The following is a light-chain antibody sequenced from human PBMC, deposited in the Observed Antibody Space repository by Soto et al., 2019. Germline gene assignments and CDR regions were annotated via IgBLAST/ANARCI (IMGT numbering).Light chain of an antibody. CDR2: GAS. Sequence: ESVLTQSPGTLSLSPGERATLSCRASQSVSSSYLAWYQQKPGQAPRLLIYGASSRATGIPDRFSGSGSGTDFTLTISRLEPEDFAVYYCQQYGSSPYTLGQGTKLEIK. CDR1: QSVSSSY. V-gene: IGKV3-20*01. CDR3: QQYGSSPYT. J-gene: IGKJ2*01.